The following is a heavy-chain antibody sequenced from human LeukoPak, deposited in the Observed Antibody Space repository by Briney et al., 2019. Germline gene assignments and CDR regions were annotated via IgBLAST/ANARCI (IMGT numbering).Heavy chain of an antibody. CDR3: VSDDSSGYYSGY. CDR1: GFTFSSYE. CDR2: ISTSGKTI. D-gene: IGHD3-22*01. V-gene: IGHV3-48*03. J-gene: IGHJ4*02. Sequence: PGGSLRLSCAASGFTFSSYEMNWVRQAPGKGLEWISYISTSGKTIYYADSVKGRFTISRDNAKNSLYLQMNSLRAEDTAVYYCVSDDSSGYYSGYWGQGTLVTVSS.